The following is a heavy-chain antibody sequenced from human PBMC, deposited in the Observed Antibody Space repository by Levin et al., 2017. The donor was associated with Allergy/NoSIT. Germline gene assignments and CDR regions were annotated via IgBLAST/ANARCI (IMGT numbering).Heavy chain of an antibody. CDR3: ARSGPPDV. Sequence: GGSLRLSCAVSGFTFSEYWMHWIRRAPGKGLMWVSWISSDGSKTNYADSVKGRFTISRDNAKNTLHLQMDSLRPEDTAVYYCARSGPPDVWGQGTTVIVSS. V-gene: IGHV3-74*01. CDR1: GFTFSEYW. J-gene: IGHJ6*02. CDR2: ISSDGSKT.